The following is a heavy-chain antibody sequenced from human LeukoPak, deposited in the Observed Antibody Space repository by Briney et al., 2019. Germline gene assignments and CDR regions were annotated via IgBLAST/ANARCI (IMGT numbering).Heavy chain of an antibody. CDR3: ARARSGSHFDY. CDR1: GYTFTSYG. J-gene: IGHJ4*02. D-gene: IGHD1-26*01. CDR2: INPNSGGT. V-gene: IGHV1-2*02. Sequence: ASVRVSCKASGYTFTSYGISWVRQAPGQGLEWMGWINPNSGGTNYAQKFQGRVTMTRDTSISTAYMELSRLRSDDTAVYYCARARSGSHFDYWGQGTLVTVSS.